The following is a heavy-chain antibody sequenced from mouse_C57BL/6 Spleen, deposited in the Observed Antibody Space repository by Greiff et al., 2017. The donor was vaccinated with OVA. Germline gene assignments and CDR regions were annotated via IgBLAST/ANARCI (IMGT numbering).Heavy chain of an antibody. J-gene: IGHJ2*01. CDR1: GYTFTSYW. CDR3: ARDKITTVVADY. V-gene: IGHV1-53*01. D-gene: IGHD1-1*01. Sequence: VQLQQSGTELVKPGASVKLSCKASGYTFTSYWMHWVKQRPGQGLEWIGNINPSNGGTNYNEKFKSKATLTVDKSSSTAYMQLSSLTSEDSAVYYCARDKITTVVADYWGQGTTLTVSS. CDR2: INPSNGGT.